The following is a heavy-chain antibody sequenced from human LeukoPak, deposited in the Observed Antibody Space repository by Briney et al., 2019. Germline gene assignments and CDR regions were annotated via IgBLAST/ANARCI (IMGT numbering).Heavy chain of an antibody. CDR3: ARDRGRGYSYGYYFDY. D-gene: IGHD5-18*01. Sequence: PSETLSLTCAVYGGSFSGYYWSLIRQPPGKGLEWIGEINHSGSTNYNPSLKSRVTISVDTSKNQFSLKLSSVTGADPAVYYCARDRGRGYSYGYYFDYWGQGTLVTVSS. V-gene: IGHV4-34*01. CDR2: INHSGST. CDR1: GGSFSGYY. J-gene: IGHJ4*02.